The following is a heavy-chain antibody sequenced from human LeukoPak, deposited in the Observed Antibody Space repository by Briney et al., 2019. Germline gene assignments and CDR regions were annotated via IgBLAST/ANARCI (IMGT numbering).Heavy chain of an antibody. Sequence: GGSLRLSCAASGFTFSSYSMNWVRQAPGKGLEWVSSISSGGKYIYDADSVKGRFTVSRDNAKNSLYLQMNSLRAEDTAVYYCAREGTFGVVDYFDYWGLGTQVTVSS. V-gene: IGHV3-21*04. J-gene: IGHJ4*02. CDR3: AREGTFGVVDYFDY. CDR2: ISSGGKYI. CDR1: GFTFSSYS. D-gene: IGHD3-3*01.